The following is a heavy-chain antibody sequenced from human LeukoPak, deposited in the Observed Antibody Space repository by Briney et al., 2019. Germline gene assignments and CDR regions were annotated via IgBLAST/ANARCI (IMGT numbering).Heavy chain of an antibody. CDR3: ARGSYDILTGYRSNFDY. J-gene: IGHJ4*02. V-gene: IGHV4-34*01. D-gene: IGHD3-9*01. CDR1: GGSFSGYY. CDR2: INHSGST. Sequence: SETLSLTCAGYGGSFSGYYWSWIRQPPGKGLEWIGEINHSGSTNNNPSLKSRVTISVDTSKNQVSLKLSSVTAADTAVYYCARGSYDILTGYRSNFDYWGQGTLVTVSS.